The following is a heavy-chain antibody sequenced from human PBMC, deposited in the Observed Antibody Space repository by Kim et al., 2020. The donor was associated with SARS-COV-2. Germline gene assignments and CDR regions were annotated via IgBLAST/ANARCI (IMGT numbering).Heavy chain of an antibody. CDR1: GYSISSGYY. CDR3: ARGAAGKVFDY. D-gene: IGHD6-13*01. Sequence: SETLSLTCTVSGYSISSGYYWGWIRHPPGKGLEWIGSIYHSGSTYYNPSLKSRVTISVDTSKNQFSLKLSSVTAADTAVYYCARGAAGKVFDYWGQGTLVTVSS. J-gene: IGHJ4*02. V-gene: IGHV4-38-2*02. CDR2: IYHSGST.